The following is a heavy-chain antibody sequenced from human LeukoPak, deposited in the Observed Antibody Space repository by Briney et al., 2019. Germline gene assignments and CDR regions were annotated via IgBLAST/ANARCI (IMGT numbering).Heavy chain of an antibody. CDR1: GFIISDYA. CDR2: ISANGGST. Sequence: GGSLRLSCSASGFIISDYAMHWVRQAPGKGLEYVSGISANGGSTYYADSVKGRFTISRDTSKNTLYLQMSSLRAEDTAIYYCVKDLYKGDSASWYFFHYWGQGTLVTVSS. J-gene: IGHJ4*02. V-gene: IGHV3-64D*06. D-gene: IGHD6-13*01. CDR3: VKDLYKGDSASWYFFHY.